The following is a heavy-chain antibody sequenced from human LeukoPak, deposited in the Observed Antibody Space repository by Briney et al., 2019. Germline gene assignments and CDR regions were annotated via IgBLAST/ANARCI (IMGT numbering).Heavy chain of an antibody. CDR3: ARARGDYGDYGFVLDI. Sequence: ASVKVSCKASGGTFTSYAINWVRQAPGPGLEWMGGIIPIFGTANYAQKCQGRVTITADESTSTAYMELSSLRSEDTAVYYRARARGDYGDYGFVLDIWGQGTMVTVSS. V-gene: IGHV1-69*13. J-gene: IGHJ3*02. CDR1: GGTFTSYA. D-gene: IGHD4-17*01. CDR2: IIPIFGTA.